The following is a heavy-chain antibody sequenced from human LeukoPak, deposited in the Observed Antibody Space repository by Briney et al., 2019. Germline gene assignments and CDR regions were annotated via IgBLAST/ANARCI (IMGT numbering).Heavy chain of an antibody. CDR1: GGSFSGYY. J-gene: IGHJ3*02. V-gene: IGHV4-34*01. D-gene: IGHD3-9*01. Sequence: SETLSLTCAVYGGSFSGYYWSWIRQPPGKGLEWIGEINHSGSTNYNPSLKSRVTISVDTSKNQFSLKLSSVTAADTAVYYCARLLRYFDWLLSVDAFDIWGQGTMVTVSS. CDR2: INHSGST. CDR3: ARLLRYFDWLLSVDAFDI.